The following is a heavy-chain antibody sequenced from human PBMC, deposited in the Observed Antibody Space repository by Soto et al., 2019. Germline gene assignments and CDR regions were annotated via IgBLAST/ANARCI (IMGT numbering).Heavy chain of an antibody. CDR1: GFTFSSYA. CDR2: ISSNGGST. CDR3: ARDSNYSNYGVKYYYYYYMDV. J-gene: IGHJ6*03. V-gene: IGHV3-64*01. D-gene: IGHD4-4*01. Sequence: GGSLRLSCAASGFTFSSYAMHWVRQAPGKGLEYVSAISSNGGSTYYANSVKGRFTISRDNSKNTLYLQMGSLRAEDMAVYYCARDSNYSNYGVKYYYYYYMDVWGKGTTVTVSS.